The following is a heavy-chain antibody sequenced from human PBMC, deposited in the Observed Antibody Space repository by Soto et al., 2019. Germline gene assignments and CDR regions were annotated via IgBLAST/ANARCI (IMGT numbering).Heavy chain of an antibody. J-gene: IGHJ5*01. CDR2: IYYSGAT. Sequence: SLTLSFTCFVSASSVTNTTYFWVCIRQPPGKGPEWLGSIYYSGATYSNPSLKSRLTVSIDTSKNQLSLKLSSVTAAQTAVYSCARHRYAGDSYGLYLFDSLGKGDL. CDR1: ASSVTNTTYF. V-gene: IGHV4-39*01. D-gene: IGHD5-18*01. CDR3: ARHRYAGDSYGLYLFDS.